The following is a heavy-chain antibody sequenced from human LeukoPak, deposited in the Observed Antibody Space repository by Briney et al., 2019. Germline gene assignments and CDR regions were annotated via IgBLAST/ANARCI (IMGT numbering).Heavy chain of an antibody. J-gene: IGHJ4*02. CDR2: IWYDGSNK. Sequence: GGSLRLSCAASGFTFSSYGMHWVRQAPGKGLEWVAVIWYDGSNKYYADSVKGRFTISRDNSKNTLYLQMNSLRAEDTAVYYCAKPYSNKNFFDYWGQGTLVTVSS. V-gene: IGHV3-33*06. CDR3: AKPYSNKNFFDY. CDR1: GFTFSSYG. D-gene: IGHD6-13*01.